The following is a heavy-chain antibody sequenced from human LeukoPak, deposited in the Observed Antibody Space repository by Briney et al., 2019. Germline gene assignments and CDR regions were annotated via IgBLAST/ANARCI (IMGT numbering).Heavy chain of an antibody. Sequence: QTGGSLRLSRAASGFTFSTYAMHWVRQAPGTGLEWVAVISYDGSNTYYADSVKGRFTISRDNSKNTLYLQMNSPSAEDAAVYYCARSSRWLQLGCDYWGQGTLVTVSS. J-gene: IGHJ4*02. CDR2: ISYDGSNT. V-gene: IGHV3-30-3*01. D-gene: IGHD5-24*01. CDR1: GFTFSTYA. CDR3: ARSSRWLQLGCDY.